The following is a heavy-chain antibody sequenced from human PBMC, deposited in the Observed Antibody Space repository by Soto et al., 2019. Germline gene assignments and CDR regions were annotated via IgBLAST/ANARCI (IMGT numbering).Heavy chain of an antibody. V-gene: IGHV4-31*03. Sequence: SETLSLTCTVSGGSISSGGYYWSWIRQHPGKGLEWIGFIYYSGYTYYNPSLKGRVSISVDTSKNQFSLKLSSVTAADTAVYYCARVLGYCTGGNCYPDYWGQGTLVTVSS. CDR3: ARVLGYCTGGNCYPDY. CDR2: IYYSGYT. J-gene: IGHJ4*02. D-gene: IGHD2-15*01. CDR1: GGSISSGGYY.